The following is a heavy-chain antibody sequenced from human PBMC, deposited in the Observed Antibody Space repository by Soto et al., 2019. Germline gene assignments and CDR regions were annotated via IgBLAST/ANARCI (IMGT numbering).Heavy chain of an antibody. CDR3: ARCATVTPRAVDWFDP. CDR1: SSANHW. Sequence: SSANHWSGWVRQMPGKGLEWMGIIYPGDSDTRYSPSFQGQVTISADKSISTAYLQWSSLKASDTAMYYCARCATVTPRAVDWFDPWGQGTLVTVSS. CDR2: IYPGDSDT. J-gene: IGHJ5*02. V-gene: IGHV5-51*01. D-gene: IGHD4-17*01.